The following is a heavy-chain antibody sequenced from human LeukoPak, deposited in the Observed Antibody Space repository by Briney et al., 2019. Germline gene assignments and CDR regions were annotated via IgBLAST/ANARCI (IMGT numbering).Heavy chain of an antibody. V-gene: IGHV3-33*06. J-gene: IGHJ4*02. CDR1: ASTFTTYG. CDR2: IWADGSNQ. CDR3: AKATSVSWSSGWYFDY. Sequence: GGSLRLSCTASASTFTTYGFHWVRQAPGKGLEWVALIWADGSNQFTADSVKGRFTISRDNSRNTLYLQMNSLRAEDTAVYYCAKATSVSWSSGWYFDYWGQGTLVTVSS. D-gene: IGHD6-19*01.